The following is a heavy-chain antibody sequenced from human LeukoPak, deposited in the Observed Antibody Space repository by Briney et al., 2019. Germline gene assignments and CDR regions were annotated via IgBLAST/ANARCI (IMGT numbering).Heavy chain of an antibody. CDR3: ARYCGAASCYSGFDY. CDR2: ISGDGGT. D-gene: IGHD2-15*01. V-gene: IGHV3-23*01. CDR1: GFTFGSYV. Sequence: GGALRLSCSAPGFTFGSYVMSWVRQAPGKGQEWVSAISGDGGTYYADSVKGRFTISRDNSKNTLYLQMNSLGGEDTALYYCARYCGAASCYSGFDYWGQGTLVTVAS. J-gene: IGHJ4*02.